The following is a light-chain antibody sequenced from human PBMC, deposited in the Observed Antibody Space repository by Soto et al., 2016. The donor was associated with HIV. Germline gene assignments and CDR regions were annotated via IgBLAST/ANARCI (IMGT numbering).Light chain of an antibody. J-gene: IGKJ2*02. CDR1: QSISSW. CDR3: QQYNSYSCT. Sequence: DIQMTQSPSTLSASVGDRVTITCRAGQSISSWLAWYQQKPGKAPKLLIYKASSLESGVPSRFSGSGSGTEFTLTISSLQPDDFATYYCQQYNSYSCTFGQGPSWRSN. V-gene: IGKV1-5*03. CDR2: KAS.